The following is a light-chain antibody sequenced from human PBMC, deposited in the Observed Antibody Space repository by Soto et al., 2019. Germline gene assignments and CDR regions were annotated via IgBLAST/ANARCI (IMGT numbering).Light chain of an antibody. J-gene: IGKJ2*01. CDR1: QSVTNNY. V-gene: IGKV3-20*01. Sequence: EVVLTQSPGTLSLSPGERATLSCRASQSVTNNYLAWYQQRPGQAPRLLIFGSSDRATGIPDRFSGSGSGRDFTLTISRLEPEDFALYYCHQYGSSPPYTVGQGTKLAIK. CDR2: GSS. CDR3: HQYGSSPPYT.